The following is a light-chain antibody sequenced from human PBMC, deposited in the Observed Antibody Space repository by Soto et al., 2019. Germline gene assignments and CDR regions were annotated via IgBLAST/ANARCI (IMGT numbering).Light chain of an antibody. CDR3: QQSYLTPLT. CDR2: GSS. Sequence: DIQMTQSPSSLSTSVGDRVIITCRASQSITGYLNWYQQKPGKAPKLLIYGSSNLKSGVPSRFSGSGSGTDFTLHISSLQPEDFAIYYCQQSYLTPLTFGGGTKVEIK. V-gene: IGKV1-39*01. CDR1: QSITGY. J-gene: IGKJ4*01.